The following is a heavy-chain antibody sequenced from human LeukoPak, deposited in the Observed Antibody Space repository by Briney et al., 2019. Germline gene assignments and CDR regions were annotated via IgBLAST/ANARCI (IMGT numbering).Heavy chain of an antibody. CDR2: IATSTI. CDR3: ARDYLFAFDI. Sequence: GGALGLSREASGFRLSSYTMNWVRQAPGKGLEGVSYIATSTIHYPDSVKRRFTISRHNPRNSLYLQMNSLRAEDPAVHYCARDYLFAFDIWGQGTMVTVSS. CDR1: GFRLSSYT. J-gene: IGHJ3*02. V-gene: IGHV3-48*01.